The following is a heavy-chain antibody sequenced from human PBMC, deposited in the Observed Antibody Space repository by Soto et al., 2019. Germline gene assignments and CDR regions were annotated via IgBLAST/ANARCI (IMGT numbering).Heavy chain of an antibody. CDR3: ARSAEMYSSGWYYWFAL. Sequence: ASVKVSCKASGYTFTRYDINWVRQATGQGLEWMGWMNPNSGNTGYAQKFQGRVTMTRNTSISTAYMELSSLRSEDTAVYYCARSAEMYSSGWYYWFALSGQGTLVPVS. CDR1: GYTFTRYD. J-gene: IGHJ5*02. CDR2: MNPNSGNT. D-gene: IGHD6-19*01. V-gene: IGHV1-8*01.